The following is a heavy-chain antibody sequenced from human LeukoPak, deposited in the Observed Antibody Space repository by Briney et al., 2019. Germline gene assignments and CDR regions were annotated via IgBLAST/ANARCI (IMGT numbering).Heavy chain of an antibody. Sequence: PSETLSLTCAVYGGSFSGYYWNWIRQPPGKGLEWIGEINHSGSTNYNPSLKSRVTISVDTSKNQFSLKLSSVTAADTAVYYCARAPIAARPGPHWFDPWGQGTLVTVSS. J-gene: IGHJ5*02. CDR3: ARAPIAARPGPHWFDP. D-gene: IGHD6-6*01. CDR2: INHSGST. V-gene: IGHV4-34*01. CDR1: GGSFSGYY.